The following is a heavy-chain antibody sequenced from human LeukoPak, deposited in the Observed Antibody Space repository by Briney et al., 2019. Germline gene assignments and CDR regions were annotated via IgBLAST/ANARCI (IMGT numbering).Heavy chain of an antibody. CDR1: GFTFSSYW. J-gene: IGHJ4*02. V-gene: IGHV3-7*01. Sequence: GGSLRLSCAASGFTFSSYWMTWVRQTPGKGLEWVANIRMDGGEQYYMDSVEGRFTISRDNAENSLYLQMYSLRPEDTAVYYCARDKGYNSAYWGRGTLVTVSS. CDR3: ARDKGYNSAY. D-gene: IGHD5-24*01. CDR2: IRMDGGEQ.